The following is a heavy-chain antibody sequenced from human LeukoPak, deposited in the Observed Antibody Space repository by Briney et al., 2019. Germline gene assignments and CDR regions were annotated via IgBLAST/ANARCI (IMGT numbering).Heavy chain of an antibody. Sequence: QPGRSLRLSCAASGFTFSSYAMHWVRQAPGKGLEWVAVISYDGGYKYYADSVKGRCTISRDNSKNTLYLQMNSLRPEDTAVYYCARDRVYPFFDHWGQGALVTVSS. V-gene: IGHV3-30*04. D-gene: IGHD2-8*01. CDR1: GFTFSSYA. CDR2: ISYDGGYK. CDR3: ARDRVYPFFDH. J-gene: IGHJ4*02.